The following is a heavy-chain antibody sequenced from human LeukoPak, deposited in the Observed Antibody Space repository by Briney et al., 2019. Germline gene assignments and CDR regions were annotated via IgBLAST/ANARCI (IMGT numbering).Heavy chain of an antibody. Sequence: SETLSLTCTVSGGSISSYYWSWIRQRPGEGMEWLGYIYYTGSTNYNPSLRSRVTISVDTSKNQFSLRLSSVTAADTAVYYCARGYYDSSGYSNPFEYWGQGALVTVST. CDR1: GGSISSYY. D-gene: IGHD3-22*01. CDR2: IYYTGST. J-gene: IGHJ4*02. V-gene: IGHV4-59*01. CDR3: ARGYYDSSGYSNPFEY.